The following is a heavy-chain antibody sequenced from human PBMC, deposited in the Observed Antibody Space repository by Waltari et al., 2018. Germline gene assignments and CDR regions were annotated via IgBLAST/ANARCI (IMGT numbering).Heavy chain of an antibody. CDR2: IIPILGIA. Sequence: VQLVQSGAEVKKPGSSVKVSCKASGGTFSSYTISWVRQAPGHGLEWMGRIIPILGIANYEQKAQGRVSSTADKSTSTAYMELSSLRSEDTAVYYCARDAHDYDFWSGYPNWFDPWGQGTLVTVSS. CDR1: GGTFSSYT. D-gene: IGHD3-3*01. J-gene: IGHJ5*02. CDR3: ARDAHDYDFWSGYPNWFDP. V-gene: IGHV1-69*08.